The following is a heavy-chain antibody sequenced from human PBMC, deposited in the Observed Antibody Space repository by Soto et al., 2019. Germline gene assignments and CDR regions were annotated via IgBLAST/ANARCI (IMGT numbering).Heavy chain of an antibody. J-gene: IGHJ6*02. D-gene: IGHD6-19*01. Sequence: SVKVSCKASGGTFSSYAISWVRQAPGQGLEWMGGIIPIFGTANYAQKFQGRVTITADESTSTAYMELSSLRSEDTAVYYCAKSTGCYYGMDVWGQGTTVTVSS. CDR2: IIPIFGTA. CDR3: AKSTGCYYGMDV. CDR1: GGTFSSYA. V-gene: IGHV1-69*13.